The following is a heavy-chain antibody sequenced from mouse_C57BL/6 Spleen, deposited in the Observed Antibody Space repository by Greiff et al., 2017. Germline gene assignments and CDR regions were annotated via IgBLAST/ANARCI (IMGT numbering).Heavy chain of an antibody. CDR2: IHPNSGST. D-gene: IGHD2-5*01. V-gene: IGHV1-64*01. Sequence: QVQLQQPGAELVKPGASVKLSCTASGYTFTSYWMHWVKQRPGQGLEWIGMIHPNSGSTNYNEKFKSKATLPVDKSSSTAYMQLSSLTSEDSAVYYCARDYSNPDYLDYWGQGTTLTVSS. CDR1: GYTFTSYW. CDR3: ARDYSNPDYLDY. J-gene: IGHJ2*01.